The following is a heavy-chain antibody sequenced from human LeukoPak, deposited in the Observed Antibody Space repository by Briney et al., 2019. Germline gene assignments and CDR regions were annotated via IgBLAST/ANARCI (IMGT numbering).Heavy chain of an antibody. V-gene: IGHV3-23*01. J-gene: IGHJ4*02. D-gene: IGHD3-22*01. Sequence: PGGSLRLSCAASGFTFSSYAMSWVRQAPGKGLEWVSAISGSGGSTYYADSVKGRFTISRDNSKNTLYLQMNSLRAEDTAVYYCAKDSASYYYDSSGQIWRVLDYWGQGTLVTVSS. CDR1: GFTFSSYA. CDR2: ISGSGGST. CDR3: AKDSASYYYDSSGQIWRVLDY.